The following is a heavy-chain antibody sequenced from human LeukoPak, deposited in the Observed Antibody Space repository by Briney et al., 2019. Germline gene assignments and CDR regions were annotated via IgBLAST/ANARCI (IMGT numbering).Heavy chain of an antibody. CDR1: GFTFSSYA. D-gene: IGHD6-13*01. J-gene: IGHJ4*02. Sequence: GGSLRLSCAASGFTFSSYAMHWVRQAPGKGLEWVAVISYDGSNKYYADSVKSRFTISRDNSKNTLYLQMNSLRAEDTAVYYCARETLGKQQLVHPPYFDYWGQGTLVTVSS. CDR3: ARETLGKQQLVHPPYFDY. CDR2: ISYDGSNK. V-gene: IGHV3-30*04.